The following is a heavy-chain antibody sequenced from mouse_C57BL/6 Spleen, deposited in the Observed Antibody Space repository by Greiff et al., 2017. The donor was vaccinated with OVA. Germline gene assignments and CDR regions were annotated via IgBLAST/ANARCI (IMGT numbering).Heavy chain of an antibody. D-gene: IGHD2-3*01. CDR2: IYPGSGST. V-gene: IGHV1-55*01. CDR3: ARSGDFYDGYYVDY. CDR1: GYTFTSYW. J-gene: IGHJ2*01. Sequence: VQLQQPGAELVKPGASVKMSCQASGYTFTSYWITWVKQRPGQGLEWIGDIYPGSGSTNYNEKFKSKATLTVDTSSSTAYMQLSSLTSEDSAVYYCARSGDFYDGYYVDYWGQGTTLTVSS.